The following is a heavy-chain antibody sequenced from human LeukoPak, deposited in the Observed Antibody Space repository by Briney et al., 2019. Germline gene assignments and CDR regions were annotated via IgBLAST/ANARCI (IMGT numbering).Heavy chain of an antibody. Sequence: GGSLRLSCEASGFTFSSYVMHWVRQAPGKGLEWVALISYDGIKKSYADSVKGRFTISRENSKNTLYVQMNGLRAEDTAVYYCARVGYTYGFLGAFDIWGQGTMVTVSS. V-gene: IGHV3-30*04. J-gene: IGHJ3*02. CDR3: ARVGYTYGFLGAFDI. D-gene: IGHD3/OR15-3a*01. CDR2: ISYDGIKK. CDR1: GFTFSSYV.